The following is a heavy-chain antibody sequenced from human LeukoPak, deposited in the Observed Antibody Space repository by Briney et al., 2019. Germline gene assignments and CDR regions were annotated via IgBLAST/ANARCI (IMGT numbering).Heavy chain of an antibody. V-gene: IGHV4-39*01. CDR1: GGSISSTSYY. D-gene: IGHD6-13*01. Sequence: SETLPPTCTVSGGSISSTSYYWGWIRQPPGKGLEWVAMIYYSGSTYYNPSLKSRVSISVDTSKNQVSLKVSSVTATDTAVYYCARLPAGTWYFDYWGQGTLVTVSS. CDR3: ARLPAGTWYFDY. CDR2: IYYSGST. J-gene: IGHJ4*02.